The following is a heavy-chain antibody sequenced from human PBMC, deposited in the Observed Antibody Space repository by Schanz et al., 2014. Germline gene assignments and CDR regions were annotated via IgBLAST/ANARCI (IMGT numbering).Heavy chain of an antibody. D-gene: IGHD3-10*01. Sequence: EVQLLDSGGGLVQPGGSLRLSCAASGFTFSTYAMSWVRQAPGKGLEWVSAISGSGGSTYYADSVKGRFTISRDNSKNTLYLQMNSLRAGDTAVYYCARVPYGSGSYWDYWGQGTLXTVSS. CDR3: ARVPYGSGSYWDY. J-gene: IGHJ4*02. V-gene: IGHV3-23*01. CDR2: ISGSGGST. CDR1: GFTFSTYA.